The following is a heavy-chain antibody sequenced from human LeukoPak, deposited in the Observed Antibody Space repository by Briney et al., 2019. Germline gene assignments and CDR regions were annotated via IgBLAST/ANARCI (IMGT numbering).Heavy chain of an antibody. V-gene: IGHV3-30*02. CDR3: ARGADSGYSSDN. D-gene: IGHD3-9*01. CDR2: IRYDGTNK. CDR1: RFTFSSYG. J-gene: IGHJ4*02. Sequence: GGSLRLSCAESRFTFSSYGIHWVRQAPGKGLEWVAFIRYDGTNKYYADSVKGRFTISRDNAKNTLYLQMNSLRAEDTAVYYCARGADSGYSSDNWGQGTLVSVSS.